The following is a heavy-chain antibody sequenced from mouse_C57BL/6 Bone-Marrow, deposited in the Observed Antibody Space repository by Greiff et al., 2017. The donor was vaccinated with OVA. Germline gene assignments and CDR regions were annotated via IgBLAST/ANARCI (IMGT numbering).Heavy chain of an antibody. CDR3: TTETARLGRGGYFDV. CDR1: GFNIKDDY. V-gene: IGHV14-4*01. CDR2: IDPENGDT. J-gene: IGHJ1*03. D-gene: IGHD4-1*01. Sequence: EVQLQQSGAELVRPGASVKLSCTASGFNIKDDYMHWVKQRPEQGLEWIGWIDPENGDTEYASKFQGKATITADTSSNTAYLQLSSLTSEDTAVYYCTTETARLGRGGYFDVWGTGTTVTVSS.